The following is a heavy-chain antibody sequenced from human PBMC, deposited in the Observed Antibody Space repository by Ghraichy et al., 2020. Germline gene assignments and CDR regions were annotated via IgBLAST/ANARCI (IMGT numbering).Heavy chain of an antibody. CDR1: GFTFSSYS. CDR3: ARPLGGGFGELFRY. Sequence: GESLNISCAASGFTFSSYSMNWVRQAPGKGLEWVSYISSSSSTIYYADSVKGRFTISRDNAKNSLYLQMNSLRAEDTAVYYCARPLGGGFGELFRYWGQGTLVTVSS. J-gene: IGHJ4*02. CDR2: ISSSSSTI. V-gene: IGHV3-48*01. D-gene: IGHD3-10*01.